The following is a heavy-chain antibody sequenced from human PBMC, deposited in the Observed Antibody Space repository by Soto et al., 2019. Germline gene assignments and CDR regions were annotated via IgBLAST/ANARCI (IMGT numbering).Heavy chain of an antibody. CDR2: IYHSGST. J-gene: IGHJ6*02. CDR1: GGSISSSNW. CDR3: ARGSSPSYYDFWSVLLGGMDV. V-gene: IGHV4-4*02. Sequence: QVQLQESGPGLVKPSGTLSLTCAVSGGSISSSNWWSWVRQPPGKGLEWIGEIYHSGSTNYNPSLKSRVTISVDKSKNQFSLKLSSVTAADTAVYYCARGSSPSYYDFWSVLLGGMDVWGQGTTVTVSS. D-gene: IGHD3-3*01.